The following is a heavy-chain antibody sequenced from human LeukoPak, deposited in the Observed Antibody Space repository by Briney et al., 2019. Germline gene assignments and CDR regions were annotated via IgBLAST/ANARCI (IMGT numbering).Heavy chain of an antibody. V-gene: IGHV1-2*04. Sequence: ASVKVSCKASGYPLTGYYIHLVRQAPGQGLEWRGWINPNSGGTNYAQKFQGWVTITRDTYISTAYMELSRLRSDDTAVYYCAREGSSQRNYFDYWGQGTLVTVSS. CDR1: GYPLTGYY. CDR2: INPNSGGT. CDR3: AREGSSQRNYFDY. J-gene: IGHJ4*02.